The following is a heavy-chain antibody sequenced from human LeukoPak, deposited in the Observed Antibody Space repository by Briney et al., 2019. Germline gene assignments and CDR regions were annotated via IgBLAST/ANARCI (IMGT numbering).Heavy chain of an antibody. CDR2: ISGSGGST. CDR1: GFTFSSHA. D-gene: IGHD5-24*01. Sequence: GGSLRLSSAASGFTFSSHAMSWDRQAQGKWLEWVSAISGSGGSTYYADSVKGRFNSCRDNSKNTLYLQMNSLRAEDTAVYYCAKDQGGYNAGGYYGMDVWGQGTTVTVSS. CDR3: AKDQGGYNAGGYYGMDV. J-gene: IGHJ6*02. V-gene: IGHV3-23*01.